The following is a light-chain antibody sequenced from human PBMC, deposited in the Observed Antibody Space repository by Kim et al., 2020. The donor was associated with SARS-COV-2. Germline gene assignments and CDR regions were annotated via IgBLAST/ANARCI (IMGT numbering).Light chain of an antibody. V-gene: IGLV4-69*01. Sequence: GASVKLPCNLGSGDRSYAIAWHQQQPEKGPRYLMKLNSDGSHSKGDGIPDRFSGSSSGAERYLTISSLQSEDEADYYCQTWGTGIGFGGGTQLTVL. J-gene: IGLJ3*02. CDR1: SGDRSYA. CDR3: QTWGTGIG. CDR2: LNSDGSH.